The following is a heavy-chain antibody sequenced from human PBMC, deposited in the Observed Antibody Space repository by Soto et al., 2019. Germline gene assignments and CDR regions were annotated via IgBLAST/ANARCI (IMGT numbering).Heavy chain of an antibody. CDR1: GFTISGNA. V-gene: IGHV3-48*02. D-gene: IGHD3-16*01. Sequence: EVQLVESGGGLVQPGGSLRLSCAASGFTISGNAMNWVRQAPGRGLVWVSYISSSSTNIHYADSVRGRFTISRDNAKNSLYLQMNSLRDEDTAVYRCARDLSWGSKWYYYMDVWGKGTTVTVSS. CDR2: ISSSSTNI. CDR3: ARDLSWGSKWYYYMDV. J-gene: IGHJ6*03.